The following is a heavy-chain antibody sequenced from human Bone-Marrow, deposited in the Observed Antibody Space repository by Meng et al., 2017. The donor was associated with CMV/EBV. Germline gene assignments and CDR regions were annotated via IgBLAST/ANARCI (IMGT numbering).Heavy chain of an antibody. D-gene: IGHD5-12*01. CDR2: IYHSGST. J-gene: IGHJ4*02. CDR3: ARSAPGYSGYDWGGGDY. Sequence: SETLSLTCTVSGYSISSGYYWGWIRQPPGKGLEWIGSIYHSGSTYYNPSLKSRVTISVDTSKNQFSLKLSSVTAADTAVYYCARSAPGYSGYDWGGGDYWGQGTLATVPS. V-gene: IGHV4-38-2*02. CDR1: GYSISSGYY.